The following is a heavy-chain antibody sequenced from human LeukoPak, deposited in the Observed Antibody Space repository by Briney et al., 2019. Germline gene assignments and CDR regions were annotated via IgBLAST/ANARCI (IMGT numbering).Heavy chain of an antibody. CDR3: AELGITMIGGV. CDR1: GFTFSNYW. V-gene: IGHV3-74*01. CDR2: ISPGGKDT. Sequence: GGSLRLSCAASGFTFSNYWLYWVRQVPGKGLVWVSRISPGGKDTSHADSVKGRFTIPRDNAKNTLYLQMNSLRAEDTAVYYCAELGITMIGGVWGKGTTVTVSP. D-gene: IGHD3-10*02. J-gene: IGHJ6*04.